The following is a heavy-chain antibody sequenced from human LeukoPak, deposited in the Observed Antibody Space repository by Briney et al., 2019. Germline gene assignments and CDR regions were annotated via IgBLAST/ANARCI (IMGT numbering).Heavy chain of an antibody. CDR3: ARGATISETGYFDF. CDR2: IDHRGDT. CDR1: GGSFCRYY. Sequence: PSETPSLTCAVYGGSFCRYYWSWIRQSPGKGLEWIAEIDHRGDTNYNPSVKSRVTISVDTSKNQFSLKMMSLSADYPALYYCARGATISETGYFDFWGQGTLVTVSS. V-gene: IGHV4-34*01. D-gene: IGHD5-24*01. J-gene: IGHJ4*03.